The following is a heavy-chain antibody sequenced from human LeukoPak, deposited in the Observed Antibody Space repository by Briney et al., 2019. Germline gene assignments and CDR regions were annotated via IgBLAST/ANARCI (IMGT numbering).Heavy chain of an antibody. J-gene: IGHJ4*02. CDR1: GGSISSGSYY. Sequence: SETLSLTCTASGGSISSGSYYWSWIRQPAGKGLEWIGSIYYSGSTYYNPSLKSRVTISVDTSKNQFSLKLSSVTAADTAVYYCARQSEMAPNSFDYWGQGTLVTVSS. V-gene: IGHV4-39*01. CDR3: ARQSEMAPNSFDY. CDR2: IYYSGST. D-gene: IGHD5-24*01.